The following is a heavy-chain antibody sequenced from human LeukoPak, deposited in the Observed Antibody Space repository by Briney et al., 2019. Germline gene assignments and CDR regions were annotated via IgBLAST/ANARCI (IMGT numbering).Heavy chain of an antibody. J-gene: IGHJ6*02. D-gene: IGHD6-19*01. CDR2: IIPIFGTA. Sequence: SVKVSCKASGGTFSSYAISWVRQAPGQGLEWMGRIIPIFGTANYAQKFQGRVTITADESTSTAYMELSSLRSEDTAVYYCASGYSSGWYPPNYYYYGMDVWGQGTTVTVSS. CDR3: ASGYSSGWYPPNYYYYGMDV. CDR1: GGTFSSYA. V-gene: IGHV1-69*13.